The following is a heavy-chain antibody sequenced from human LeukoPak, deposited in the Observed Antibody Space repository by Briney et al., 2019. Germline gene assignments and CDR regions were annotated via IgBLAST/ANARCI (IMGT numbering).Heavy chain of an antibody. CDR3: ALPCLYCSGDYYFDY. V-gene: IGHV1-18*01. J-gene: IGHJ4*02. CDR2: ISAYNGNT. CDR1: GYTFTSYG. D-gene: IGHD2-15*01. Sequence: GASVKVSCKASGYTFTSYGISWVRQAPGQGLEWMGWISAYNGNTNYAQKLHGRVTMTTDTSTRTAYMELRSLRSDDTAVYYCALPCLYCSGDYYFDYWGQGTLVTVSS.